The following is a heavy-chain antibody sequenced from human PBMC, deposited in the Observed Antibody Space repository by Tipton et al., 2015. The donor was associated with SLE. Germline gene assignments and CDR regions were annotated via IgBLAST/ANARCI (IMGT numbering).Heavy chain of an antibody. V-gene: IGHV4-59*12. CDR2: IYYTGST. D-gene: IGHD6-19*01. CDR1: GSSLTGSY. CDR3: ARDSGYRSAWYEGFAY. Sequence: GLVKPSETLSLTCTVSGSSLTGSYWSWIRQPPGKGLEWIGYIYYTGSTEFAPPLKSRVTISVDTSKNQLSLNLNPVTAADTAVYFCARDSGYRSAWYEGFAYWGQGTLVTVSS. J-gene: IGHJ4*02.